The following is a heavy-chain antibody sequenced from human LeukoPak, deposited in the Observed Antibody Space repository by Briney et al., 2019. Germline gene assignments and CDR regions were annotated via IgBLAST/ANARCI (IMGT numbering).Heavy chain of an antibody. Sequence: SETLSLTXTVSGGSISSYYWSWIRQPPGKGLEWIGYIYYSGRTNYNPSLKSRVTISVDTSKNQFSLKLSSVTAADTAVYYCARAVGDYGDYYFDYWGQGTLVTVSS. V-gene: IGHV4-59*01. J-gene: IGHJ4*02. CDR2: IYYSGRT. CDR3: ARAVGDYGDYYFDY. CDR1: GGSISSYY. D-gene: IGHD4-17*01.